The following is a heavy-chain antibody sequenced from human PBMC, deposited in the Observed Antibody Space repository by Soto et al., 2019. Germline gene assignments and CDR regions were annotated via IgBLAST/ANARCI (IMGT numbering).Heavy chain of an antibody. V-gene: IGHV3-23*01. Sequence: EEQLLESGGGLVPPGGSLRVSCEASGFMFSSYALSWVRQAPGKGLEWVSGISGSGDSAYHADSVKGRFTISRDDSKNTLDLQMNTQTVEDTAVYYCAKAYSSGSDYYYNMYVWGKGTTVTVSS. CDR2: ISGSGDSA. CDR1: GFMFSSYA. J-gene: IGHJ6*03. D-gene: IGHD6-25*01. CDR3: AKAYSSGSDYYYNMYV.